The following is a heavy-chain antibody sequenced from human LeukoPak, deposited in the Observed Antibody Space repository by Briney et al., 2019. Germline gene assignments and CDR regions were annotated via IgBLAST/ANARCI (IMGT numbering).Heavy chain of an antibody. Sequence: SETLSLTCTVSGGSISSYYWSWIRQPPGKGLEWIGYIYYSGSINYNPSLKSRVTISVDTSKNQFSLKLSSVTAADTAVYYCARDKSGDYDDAFDIWGQGTMVTVSS. D-gene: IGHD4-17*01. J-gene: IGHJ3*02. CDR2: IYYSGSI. CDR3: ARDKSGDYDDAFDI. V-gene: IGHV4-59*01. CDR1: GGSISSYY.